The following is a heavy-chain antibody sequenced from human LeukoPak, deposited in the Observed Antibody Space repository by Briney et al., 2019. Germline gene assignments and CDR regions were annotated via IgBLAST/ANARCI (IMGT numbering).Heavy chain of an antibody. V-gene: IGHV1-46*01. CDR3: ARDGVAGVYYFDY. CDR1: GYTFTSYY. Sequence: ASVKVSCKASGYTFTSYYMHWVRQAPGQGLEWMGIINPSGGSTNYAQKFQGRVTMTRDMSTSTVYMELSSLRSEDTAVYYCARDGVAGVYYFDYSGQGTLVTASS. J-gene: IGHJ4*02. D-gene: IGHD6-19*01. CDR2: INPSGGST.